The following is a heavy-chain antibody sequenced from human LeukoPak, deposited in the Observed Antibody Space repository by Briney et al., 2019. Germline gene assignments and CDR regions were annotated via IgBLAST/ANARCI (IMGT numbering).Heavy chain of an antibody. D-gene: IGHD3-10*01. CDR3: Y. J-gene: IGHJ4*02. CDR1: GYSISSGYY. CDR2: VYYSGST. V-gene: IGHV4-38-2*02. Sequence: SETLSLTCTVSGYSISSGYYWGWIRQPPGKGLEWIAYVYYSGSTNYNPSLKSRVTISVDTSKNQFYTAVYYCARYVGNTYFDYWGQGTLVTVSS.